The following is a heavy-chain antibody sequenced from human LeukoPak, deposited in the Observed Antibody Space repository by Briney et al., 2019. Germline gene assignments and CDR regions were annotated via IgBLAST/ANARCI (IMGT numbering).Heavy chain of an antibody. J-gene: IGHJ4*02. V-gene: IGHV1-69*13. D-gene: IGHD1-26*01. CDR3: ARVKVFGGATFNDY. CDR1: GGTFSSYA. Sequence: ASVKVSCKASGGTFSSYAISWVRQAPGQGLEWMGGIIPIFGTANYAQKFQGRVTITADESTSTAYMELSSLRSEDTAVYYCARVKVFGGATFNDYWGQGTLVTVSS. CDR2: IIPIFGTA.